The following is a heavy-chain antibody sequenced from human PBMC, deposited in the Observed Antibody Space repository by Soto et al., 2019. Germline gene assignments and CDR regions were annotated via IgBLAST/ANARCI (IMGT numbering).Heavy chain of an antibody. Sequence: QVQLVESGGGVVQPGRSLRLSCAASGFTFSSYGMHWVRQAPGKGLEWVAVISYDGSNKYYADSVEGRFTISRDNSKNTLYLQKNSLRAEDKAVYYCANGYYDFWSGYYTGEYYFYGMDGWGQGTTVTVA. V-gene: IGHV3-30*18. CDR2: ISYDGSNK. D-gene: IGHD3-3*01. CDR3: ANGYYDFWSGYYTGEYYFYGMDG. J-gene: IGHJ6*02. CDR1: GFTFSSYG.